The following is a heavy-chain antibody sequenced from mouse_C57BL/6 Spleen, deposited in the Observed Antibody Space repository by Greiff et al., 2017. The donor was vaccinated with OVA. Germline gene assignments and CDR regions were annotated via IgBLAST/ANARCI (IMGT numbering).Heavy chain of an antibody. CDR2: IDPNSGGT. CDR3: AREDYGSSYVGYFDV. Sequence: VQLQQSGAELVKPGASVKLSCKASGYTFTSYWMHWVKQRPGRGLEWIGRIDPNSGGTKYNEKFKSKATLTVDKPSSTAYMQLSSLTSEDSAVYYCAREDYGSSYVGYFDVWGTGTTVTVSS. D-gene: IGHD1-1*01. V-gene: IGHV1-72*01. CDR1: GYTFTSYW. J-gene: IGHJ1*03.